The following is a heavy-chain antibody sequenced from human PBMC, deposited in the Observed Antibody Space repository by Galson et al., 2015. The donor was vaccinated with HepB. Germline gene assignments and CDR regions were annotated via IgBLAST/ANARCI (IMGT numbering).Heavy chain of an antibody. V-gene: IGHV4-59*01. CDR3: ARDRTTHPPAGPN. Sequence: LSLTCTVSGGSISSYYWSWIRQPPGKGLEWIGYIYYSGSTNYNPSLKSRVTISVDTSKNRFSLKLSSVTAADTAVYYCARDRTTHPPAGPNWGQGTLVTVSS. J-gene: IGHJ4*02. D-gene: IGHD2-2*01. CDR2: IYYSGST. CDR1: GGSISSYY.